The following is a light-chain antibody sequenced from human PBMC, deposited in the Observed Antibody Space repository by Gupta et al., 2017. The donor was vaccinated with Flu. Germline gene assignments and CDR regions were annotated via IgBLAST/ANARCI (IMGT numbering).Light chain of an antibody. CDR1: QNIDMW. CDR2: ETS. V-gene: IGKV1-5*03. CDR3: QKYYSLTWT. Sequence: DIQLTQSPLTLSASIGDRVTITCRASQNIDMWLAWYQQKPGKAPKLLIYETSNLESGVPSRFSGSLSGTEFTITISSLQPDDIATYYCQKYYSLTWTFGRGTKVE. J-gene: IGKJ1*01.